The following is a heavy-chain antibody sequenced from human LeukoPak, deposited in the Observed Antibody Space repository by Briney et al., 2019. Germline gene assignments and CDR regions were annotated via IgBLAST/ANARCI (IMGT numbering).Heavy chain of an antibody. CDR2: ISDDGSND. J-gene: IGHJ4*02. D-gene: IGHD6-13*01. CDR1: GFTFSSCA. V-gene: IGHV3-30*06. CDR3: ARGAYSSNWSIGEYLDH. Sequence: GGSLRLSCAASGFTFSSCAMNWARQAPGKGLEWVAVISDDGSNDFYADSVKGRFTISRDTSKNTVNLQMNSLRAEDTAVYYCARGAYSSNWSIGEYLDHWGQGTLVTVSS.